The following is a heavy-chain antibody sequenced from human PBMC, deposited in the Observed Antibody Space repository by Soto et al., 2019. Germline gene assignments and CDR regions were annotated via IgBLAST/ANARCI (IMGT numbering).Heavy chain of an antibody. CDR1: GFTFDDYA. J-gene: IGHJ5*02. D-gene: IGHD2-21*01. V-gene: IGHV3-9*01. CDR3: AKDNPHSPLGFDP. CDR2: ISWNSGSI. Sequence: GGSLRLSCAASGFTFDDYAMHWVRQAPGKGLEWVSGISWNSGSIGYADSVKGRFTISRDNAKNSLYLQMNSLRAEDTALYYCAKDNPHSPLGFDPWGQGTLVTVSS.